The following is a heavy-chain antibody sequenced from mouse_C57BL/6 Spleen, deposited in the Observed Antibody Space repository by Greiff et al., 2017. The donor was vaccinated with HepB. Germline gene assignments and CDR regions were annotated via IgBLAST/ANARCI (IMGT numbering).Heavy chain of an antibody. CDR2: IDPSDSYT. J-gene: IGHJ4*01. CDR3: ARRGKYDSAMDY. Sequence: QVQLKQPGAELVRPGTSVKLSCKASGYTFTSYWMHWVKQRPGQGLEWIGVIDPSDSYTNYNQKFKGKATLTVDTSSSTAYMQLSSLTSEDSAVDYCARRGKYDSAMDYWGQGTSVTVSS. D-gene: IGHD2-14*01. CDR1: GYTFTSYW. V-gene: IGHV1-59*01.